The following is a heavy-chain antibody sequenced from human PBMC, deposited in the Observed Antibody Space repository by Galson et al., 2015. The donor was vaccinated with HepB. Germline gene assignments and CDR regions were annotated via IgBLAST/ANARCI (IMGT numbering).Heavy chain of an antibody. Sequence: SGAEVKKPGESLRISCKASGYRFANYWIGWVRQLPGKGMEWMGITYSGDSDTRDSPSFQGQVTISVDKSFNTAYLQWSSLKDWNTAMYYCVNDYGGSFGFRYYVDYWGRGTLVTVSS. CDR2: TYSGDSDT. CDR3: VNDYGGSFGFRYYVDY. D-gene: IGHD4-17*01. J-gene: IGHJ4*01. CDR1: GYRFANYW. V-gene: IGHV5-51*01.